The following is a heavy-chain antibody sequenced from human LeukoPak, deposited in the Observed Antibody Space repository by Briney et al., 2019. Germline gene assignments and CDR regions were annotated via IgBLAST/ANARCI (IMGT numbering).Heavy chain of an antibody. CDR2: VNPNSGGT. J-gene: IGHJ4*02. CDR1: GYTFTSYY. CDR3: ARPTKLRVTAAFDY. Sequence: ASVKVSCKASGYTFTSYYMHWVRQAPGQGLEWMGWVNPNSGGTNYAQKFQGRVTMTRDASISTAYMELSRLRSDDTAVYYCARPTKLRVTAAFDYWGQGTLVTVSS. V-gene: IGHV1-2*02. D-gene: IGHD1-7*01.